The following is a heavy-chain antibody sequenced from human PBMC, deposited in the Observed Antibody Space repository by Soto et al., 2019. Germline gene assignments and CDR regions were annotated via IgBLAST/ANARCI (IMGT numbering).Heavy chain of an antibody. CDR3: STGGYSSGYHY. D-gene: IGHD2-15*01. J-gene: IGHJ4*02. CDR1: GYTFTSFD. CDR2: TTASNTHT. V-gene: IGHV1-18*04. Sequence: QVQLLQSGTEVKEPGASVKVSCKASGYTFTSFDISWVRQAPGQGLEWVGWTTASNTHTNDAQKLQGRVTMTTDTSTTTAYIELRSLRSDDTAIFYCSTGGYSSGYHYWGQGTLVTVSA.